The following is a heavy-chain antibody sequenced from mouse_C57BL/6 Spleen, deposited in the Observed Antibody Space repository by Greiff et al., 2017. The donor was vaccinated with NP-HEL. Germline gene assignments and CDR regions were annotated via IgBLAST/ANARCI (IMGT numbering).Heavy chain of an antibody. CDR1: GYAFSSYW. CDR2: IYPGDGDT. D-gene: IGHD2-2*01. V-gene: IGHV1-80*01. J-gene: IGHJ2*01. Sequence: VKLVESGAELVKPGASVKISCKASGYAFSSYWMNWVKQRPGKGLEWIGQIYPGDGDTNYNGKFKGKATLTADKSSSTAYMQLSSLTSEDSAVYFCARSGYGYEFDYWGQGTTLTVSS. CDR3: ARSGYGYEFDY.